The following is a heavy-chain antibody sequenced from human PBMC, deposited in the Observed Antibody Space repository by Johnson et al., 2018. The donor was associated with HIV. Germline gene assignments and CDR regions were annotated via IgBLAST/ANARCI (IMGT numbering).Heavy chain of an antibody. D-gene: IGHD6-19*01. Sequence: VQLVESGGGLVHPGGSLRLSCAASGFSFSSYAMSWVRQAPGKGLEWVSAISGSGASTYYADSVKGRFTISRDNSKNTLYLQMNSLKTEDTAVYYCTTVGIAVAGALPIWGQGTMVTVSS. CDR3: TTVGIAVAGALPI. CDR2: ISGSGAST. V-gene: IGHV3-23*04. CDR1: GFSFSSYA. J-gene: IGHJ3*02.